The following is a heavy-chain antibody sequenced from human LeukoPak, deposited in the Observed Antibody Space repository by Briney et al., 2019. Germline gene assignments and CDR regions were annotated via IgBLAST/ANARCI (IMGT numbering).Heavy chain of an antibody. CDR2: ISSGSTI. Sequence: GGSLRLSCAASGFTFSSYEMNWVRQAPGKGLEWVSYISSGSTIYDADSVKGRFTISRDNAKNSLYLQMNSLRAEDTAVYYCARESIAVAGVPFDYWGQGTLVTVSS. CDR1: GFTFSSYE. V-gene: IGHV3-48*03. CDR3: ARESIAVAGVPFDY. J-gene: IGHJ4*02. D-gene: IGHD6-19*01.